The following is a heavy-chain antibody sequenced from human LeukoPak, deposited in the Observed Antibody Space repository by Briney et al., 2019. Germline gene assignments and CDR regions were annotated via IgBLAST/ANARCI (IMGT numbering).Heavy chain of an antibody. CDR1: GSTFSSYG. CDR3: ARDHSPSSGWDDAFDI. Sequence: GGSLRLSCAGSGSTFSSYGMHWVRQAPGKGLEWVAVMSYDGSSEFYANSVKGRFTISRDNSKNTLYLQVKSLRPEDTAVYFCARDHSPSSGWDDAFDIWGQGTMVTVSS. V-gene: IGHV3-30*03. J-gene: IGHJ3*02. CDR2: MSYDGSSE. D-gene: IGHD6-19*01.